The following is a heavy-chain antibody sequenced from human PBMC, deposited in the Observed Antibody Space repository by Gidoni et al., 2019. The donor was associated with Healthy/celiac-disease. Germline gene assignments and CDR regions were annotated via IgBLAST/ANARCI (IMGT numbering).Heavy chain of an antibody. Sequence: QVQLVESGGGVVQPGRSLRRSCAASGFTFSSYGMHWVRQAPGKGLEWVAVISYDGSNKYYADSVKGRFTISRDNSKNTLYLQMNSLRAEDTAVYYCSKTMTTVTTRVDAFDIWGQGTMVTVSS. CDR2: ISYDGSNK. D-gene: IGHD4-17*01. CDR1: GFTFSSYG. CDR3: SKTMTTVTTRVDAFDI. V-gene: IGHV3-30*18. J-gene: IGHJ3*02.